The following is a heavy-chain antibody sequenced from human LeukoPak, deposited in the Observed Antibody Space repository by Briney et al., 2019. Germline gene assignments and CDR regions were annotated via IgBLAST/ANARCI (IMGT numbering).Heavy chain of an antibody. CDR3: VKDPGRDSSGWYAF. CDR1: GFIFSSYG. V-gene: IGHV3-33*06. CDR2: VWYDGSNK. J-gene: IGHJ5*01. D-gene: IGHD6-19*01. Sequence: PGGSLRLSCAASGFIFSSYGMHWVRQAPGKGLEWVAVVWYDGSNKYYADSVKGRLTISRDNSKNTLYLQMNSLRAEDTAVYYCVKDPGRDSSGWYAFWGQGTLVTVSS.